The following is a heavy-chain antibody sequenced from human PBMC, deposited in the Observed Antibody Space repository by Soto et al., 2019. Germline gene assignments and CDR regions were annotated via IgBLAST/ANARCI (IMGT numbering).Heavy chain of an antibody. V-gene: IGHV4-31*02. D-gene: IGHD6-19*01. J-gene: IGHJ4*02. CDR2: IFYSGST. CDR3: AGQNGWSDY. Sequence: WTWIRQPPGKGLEWIGYIFYSGSTYYNPSLESRVTISVDTSKNQFSLKLRSVAAADTAVYYCAGQNGWSDYWGQGTLVTVSS.